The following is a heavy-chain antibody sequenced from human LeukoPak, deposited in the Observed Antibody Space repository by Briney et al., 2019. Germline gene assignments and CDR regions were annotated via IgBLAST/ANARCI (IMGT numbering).Heavy chain of an antibody. CDR1: GFTFTSYA. Sequence: GGSLRLSCAASGFTFTSYAMSWVRQAPGKGLEWVSAISGSGGSTYYADSVEGRFTISRDNSKNTLYLQMNSLRAEDTAVYYCAKDRVEMATIPQIDYWGQGTLVTVSS. D-gene: IGHD5-24*01. CDR2: ISGSGGST. J-gene: IGHJ4*02. V-gene: IGHV3-23*01. CDR3: AKDRVEMATIPQIDY.